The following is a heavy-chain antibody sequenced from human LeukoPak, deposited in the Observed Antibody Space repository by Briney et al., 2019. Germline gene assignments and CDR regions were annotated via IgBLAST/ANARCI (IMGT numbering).Heavy chain of an antibody. CDR2: ISYDGSNK. J-gene: IGHJ4*02. CDR3: AKNRGYSYGLDFDY. V-gene: IGHV3-30*18. Sequence: PGGSLRLSCAASGFTFSSYGMHWVRQAPGKGLEWVAVISYDGSNKNYADSVKGRFTISRGNSKNTLYLQMNSLRAEDTAVYYCAKNRGYSYGLDFDYWGQGTLVTVSS. CDR1: GFTFSSYG. D-gene: IGHD5-18*01.